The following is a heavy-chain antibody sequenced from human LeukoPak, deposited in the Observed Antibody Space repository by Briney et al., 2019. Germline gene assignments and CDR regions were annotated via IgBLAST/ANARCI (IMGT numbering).Heavy chain of an antibody. V-gene: IGHV4-34*01. CDR2: INHSGST. D-gene: IGHD5-24*01. J-gene: IGHJ4*02. Sequence: SETLSLTCAVYSGSFSGYYWSWIRQPPGKGLEWIGEINHSGSTNYNPSLKSRVTISVDTSKNQFSLKLSSVAAADTAVYYCARNGWRWLQFLDYWGQGTLVTVSS. CDR1: SGSFSGYY. CDR3: ARNGWRWLQFLDY.